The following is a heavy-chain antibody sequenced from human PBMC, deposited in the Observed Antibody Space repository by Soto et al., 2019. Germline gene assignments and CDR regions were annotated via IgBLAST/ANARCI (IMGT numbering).Heavy chain of an antibody. CDR1: GYTFTHYY. CDR3: AGDLAAGDH. CDR2: INPASGST. D-gene: IGHD6-13*01. J-gene: IGHJ4*02. Sequence: QVQLVQSGAEVKKPGASVKLSCRTSGYTFTHYYIHWVRQAPGQGLEWLAIINPASGSTNYAQDFQGRVTLTMDTSTTTVYMELSGLRAEVTAIFYCAGDLAAGDHWGEGTLVTVSS. V-gene: IGHV1-46*01.